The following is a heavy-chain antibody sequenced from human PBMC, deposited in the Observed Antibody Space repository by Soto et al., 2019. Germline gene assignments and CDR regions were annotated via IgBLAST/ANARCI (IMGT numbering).Heavy chain of an antibody. Sequence: TMSLPCSVSSGSIISAGYSWSWIRQPPGKGLEWIGYIYHSGSTYYNPSLKSRVTISVDRSKNQFSLKLSSVTAADTAVYYCARGSSGYYDYWGQVTVVTVS. CDR2: IYHSGST. J-gene: IGHJ4*02. CDR3: ARGSSGYYDY. D-gene: IGHD3-22*01. V-gene: IGHV4-30-2*01. CDR1: SGSIISAGYS.